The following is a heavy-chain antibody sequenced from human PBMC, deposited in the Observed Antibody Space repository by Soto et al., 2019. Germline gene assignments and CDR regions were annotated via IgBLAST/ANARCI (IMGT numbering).Heavy chain of an antibody. CDR1: GGSISSSSYY. CDR3: ARLNPQYTQSDV. Sequence: QLQLQESGPGLVKPSETLSLTCTVSGGSISSSSYYWGWIRQPPGKGLEWIGSIYYSGSTYYNPSLKSRVTISVDTSKNQFSLKLSSVTAADTAVYYCARLNPQYTQSDVWGEGTTVTVSS. J-gene: IGHJ6*04. V-gene: IGHV4-39*01. CDR2: IYYSGST. D-gene: IGHD6-6*01.